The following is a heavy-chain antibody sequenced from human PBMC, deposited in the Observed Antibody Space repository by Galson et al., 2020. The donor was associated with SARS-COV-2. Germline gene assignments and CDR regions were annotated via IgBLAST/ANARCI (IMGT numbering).Heavy chain of an antibody. V-gene: IGHV3-23*01. CDR3: AKDPGYSYGTYFDS. D-gene: IGHD5-18*01. Sequence: LSLTCAASGFTFSNYDMSWVRQAPGKGLEWVSTVSRSGGGTFYADSVKGRFTISRDNSKNTLSLQMTSLRADDTALYYCAKDPGYSYGTYFDSWGQGTRVTVSS. CDR2: VSRSGGGT. J-gene: IGHJ4*02. CDR1: GFTFSNYD.